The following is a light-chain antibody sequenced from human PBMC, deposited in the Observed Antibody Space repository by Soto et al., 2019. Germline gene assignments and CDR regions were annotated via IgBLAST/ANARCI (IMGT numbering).Light chain of an antibody. CDR3: QQYAGSPLT. V-gene: IGKV3-20*01. Sequence: IVLTQSPGTLSLSPGERATLSCRASQSVRSSYLAWYQQKPGQAPRLLIYGASSRATGIPDRFTGSGSGTDFTLTISRLEPEDFALYYCQQYAGSPLTFGGGAKVEIK. CDR2: GAS. CDR1: QSVRSSY. J-gene: IGKJ4*01.